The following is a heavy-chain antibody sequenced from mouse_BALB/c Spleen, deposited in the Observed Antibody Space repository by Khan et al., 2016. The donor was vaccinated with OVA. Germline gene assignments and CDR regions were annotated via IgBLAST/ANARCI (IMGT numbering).Heavy chain of an antibody. Sequence: VQLKESGPGLVKPSQSLSLTCTVTGYSITSGYGWNWIRQFPGNKLEWMGYISYSGSTNYNPSLKSRISINRDTSKNQFFLQLNSVTTEDTATYYYARTARIKYWGQGTTLTVSS. CDR2: ISYSGST. CDR1: GYSITSGYG. J-gene: IGHJ2*01. V-gene: IGHV3-2*02. CDR3: ARTARIKY. D-gene: IGHD3-3*01.